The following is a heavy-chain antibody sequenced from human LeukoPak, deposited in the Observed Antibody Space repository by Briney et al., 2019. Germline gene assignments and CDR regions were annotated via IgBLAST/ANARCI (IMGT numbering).Heavy chain of an antibody. Sequence: PSETLSLTCAVYGGSFSGYYWSWIRQPPGKGLEWIGEINHSGSTNYNPSLKSRVTISVDTSKNQFSLKLSSVTAADTAVYYCARASWYGGYSDYWGQGTLVTVSS. CDR1: GGSFSGYY. V-gene: IGHV4-34*01. CDR3: ARASWYGGYSDY. D-gene: IGHD6-13*01. CDR2: INHSGST. J-gene: IGHJ4*02.